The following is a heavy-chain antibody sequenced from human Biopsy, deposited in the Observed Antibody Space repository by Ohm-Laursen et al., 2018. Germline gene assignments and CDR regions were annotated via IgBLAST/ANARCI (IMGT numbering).Heavy chain of an antibody. J-gene: IGHJ2*01. D-gene: IGHD3-22*01. CDR3: ARDRGYYSDRTVPGYFDL. CDR1: GDSISSYY. CDR2: VYYTGST. V-gene: IGHV4-59*01. Sequence: SETLSLTCTVSGDSISSYYWSWIRLPPGKGLEWIGYVYYTGSTDYNPSLQSRVTISVDTSKNHFSLRLRSVTPADTAIYYCARDRGYYSDRTVPGYFDLWGRGTLVTVSS.